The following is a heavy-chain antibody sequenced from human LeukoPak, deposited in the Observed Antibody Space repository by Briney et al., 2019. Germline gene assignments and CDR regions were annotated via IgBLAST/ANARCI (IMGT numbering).Heavy chain of an antibody. D-gene: IGHD1-20*01. V-gene: IGHV1-46*01. CDR1: GYTFTSYY. CDR3: ARAEPFGYNWKGFDY. J-gene: IGHJ4*02. Sequence: ASVKVSCKASGYTFTSYYMHWVRQAPGQGLEWMGIINPSGGSTSYAQKFQGRVTMTRDMSTSTVYMELSSLRSEDTAVYYCARAEPFGYNWKGFDYWGQGTLVTVSS. CDR2: INPSGGST.